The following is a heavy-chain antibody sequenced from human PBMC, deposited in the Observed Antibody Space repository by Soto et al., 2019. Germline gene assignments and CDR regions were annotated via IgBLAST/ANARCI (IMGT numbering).Heavy chain of an antibody. CDR2: VIPTQRTT. V-gene: IGHV1-69*01. CDR3: VIDRLIVAVSVGRMDV. Sequence: QVQLVQSGAEVKKPGTSVRVSCKASGDTFIGYSISWVRQAPGQGLEWMGWVIPTQRTTKYAQRFQGRVTMRVDQFASTTDMELSSLRPEDTALYYCVIDRLIVAVSVGRMDVWGQGTTVTVSS. J-gene: IGHJ6*02. CDR1: GDTFIGYS. D-gene: IGHD6-19*01.